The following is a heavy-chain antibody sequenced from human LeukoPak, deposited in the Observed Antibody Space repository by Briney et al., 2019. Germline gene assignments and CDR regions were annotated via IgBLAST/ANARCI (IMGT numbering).Heavy chain of an antibody. Sequence: PGGSLRLSCAASGFTFSNYAMSWVRQAPGKGLEWVSAISGSGGSTYYADSVKGRFTISRDNSKNTLYLQMNSLRAEDTAVYYCAKFGYYDFWSGHTPFDYWGQGTLVTVSS. D-gene: IGHD3-3*01. V-gene: IGHV3-23*01. CDR1: GFTFSNYA. CDR3: AKFGYYDFWSGHTPFDY. CDR2: ISGSGGST. J-gene: IGHJ4*02.